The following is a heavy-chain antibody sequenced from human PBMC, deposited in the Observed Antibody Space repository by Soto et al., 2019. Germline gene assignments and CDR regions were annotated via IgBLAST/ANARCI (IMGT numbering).Heavy chain of an antibody. D-gene: IGHD1-7*01. Sequence: TLSLTCTVSGGSISSGDYYWSWIRQPPGKGLEWIGYIYYSGSTYYNPSLKSRVTISVDTSKNKFSLTLSSVTAADTAVYYCARANYTYYYYGMDVWGQGTTVTVSS. CDR3: ARANYTYYYYGMDV. J-gene: IGHJ6*02. CDR1: GGSISSGDYY. CDR2: IYYSGST. V-gene: IGHV4-30-4*01.